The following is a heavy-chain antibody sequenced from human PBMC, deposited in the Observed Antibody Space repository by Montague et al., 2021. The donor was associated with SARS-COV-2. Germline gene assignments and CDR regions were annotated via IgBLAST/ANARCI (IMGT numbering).Heavy chain of an antibody. D-gene: IGHD3-22*01. CDR3: ARGLIDITMMVVVFTGVSLYFDY. Sequence: SETLSLTCGVSGGSLSGYHWSWIRQPPGRGLEWIGEIGPSGSTNYNPSLKSRVTISLDTSKNQFSLKLTSVTAADTAVYYCARGLIDITMMVVVFTGVSLYFDYWSQGTLVTVSS. V-gene: IGHV4-34*01. CDR1: GGSLSGYH. J-gene: IGHJ4*02. CDR2: IGPSGST.